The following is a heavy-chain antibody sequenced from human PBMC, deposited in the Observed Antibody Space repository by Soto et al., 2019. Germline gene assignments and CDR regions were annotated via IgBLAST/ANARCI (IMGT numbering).Heavy chain of an antibody. V-gene: IGHV6-1*01. J-gene: IGHJ5*02. CDR3: ARDGAATGTYFAS. Sequence: PSQTLSLTCAISGDSVSGNSVAWSRIRQSPSRGLEWLGRTYYRSKWFTNYAASVRSRITINPDTSKNQFSLQLNSVTPDDTAVYYCARDGAATGTYFASWGQGALVTVSS. CDR1: GDSVSGNSVA. D-gene: IGHD1-1*01. CDR2: TYYRSKWFT.